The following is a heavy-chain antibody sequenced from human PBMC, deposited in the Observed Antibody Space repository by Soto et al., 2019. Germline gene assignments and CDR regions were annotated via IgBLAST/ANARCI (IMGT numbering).Heavy chain of an antibody. J-gene: IGHJ5*02. CDR3: AKDSDNYYYDSSGYLFDP. D-gene: IGHD3-22*01. V-gene: IGHV3-30*18. CDR1: GFTFSSYG. CDR2: ISYDGSNK. Sequence: GGSLRLSCAASGFTFSSYGMHWVRQAPGTGLEWVAVISYDGSNKYYADSVKGRFTISRDNSKNTLYLQMNSLRAEDTAVYYCAKDSDNYYYDSSGYLFDPWGQGTLVTVSS.